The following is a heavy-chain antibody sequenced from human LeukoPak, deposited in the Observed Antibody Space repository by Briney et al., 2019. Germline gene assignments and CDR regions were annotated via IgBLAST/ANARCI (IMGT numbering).Heavy chain of an antibody. Sequence: GGSLRLSCAASGFTFTTYAMSWVRQAPGKGLEWVSAISGSGGSTKYADSVKGRFTISRDTSKNTLYLQMNSLRAEDTAVYYCAKDGALTGDPFYKDYWGQGTLVTVSS. CDR1: GFTFTTYA. CDR2: ISGSGGST. D-gene: IGHD7-27*01. J-gene: IGHJ4*02. CDR3: AKDGALTGDPFYKDY. V-gene: IGHV3-23*01.